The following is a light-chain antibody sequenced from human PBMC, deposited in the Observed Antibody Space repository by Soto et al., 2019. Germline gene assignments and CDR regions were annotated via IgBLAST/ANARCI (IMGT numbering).Light chain of an antibody. V-gene: IGKV1-27*01. CDR3: QKYDSAPT. Sequence: DIQMTQSPSSVSASVGDRVIITFRASQSISNALAWYQQKPGTVPKLLIHSASTLQSGVPSRFSGSGSGTDFTLTISSLQPEDVASYYCQKYDSAPTFGPGTKVDIK. CDR1: QSISNA. CDR2: SAS. J-gene: IGKJ1*01.